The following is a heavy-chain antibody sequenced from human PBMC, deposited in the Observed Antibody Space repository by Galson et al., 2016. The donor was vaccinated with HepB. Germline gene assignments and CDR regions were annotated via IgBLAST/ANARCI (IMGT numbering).Heavy chain of an antibody. CDR2: IWYDGSNK. Sequence: SLRLSCAASGFSFGSFGMHWVRQAPGKGLEWAAVIWYDGSNKYYADSVRGRFTISRDNSKNTLYLQMNSLRVEDTAVYYCAKRVPAAMAYYFDYWGQGTLVTVSS. J-gene: IGHJ4*02. V-gene: IGHV3-33*06. CDR1: GFSFGSFG. D-gene: IGHD2-2*01. CDR3: AKRVPAAMAYYFDY.